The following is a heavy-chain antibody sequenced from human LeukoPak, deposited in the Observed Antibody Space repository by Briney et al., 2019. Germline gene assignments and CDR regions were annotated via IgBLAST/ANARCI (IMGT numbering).Heavy chain of an antibody. V-gene: IGHV1-46*01. D-gene: IGHD3-10*01. CDR3: ARVGRVDY. CDR1: YX. CDR2: INPSGGST. Sequence: YXMHXVRQAPGQGLEWMGIINPSGGSTSYAQKFQGRVTMTRDTSTSTVYMELSSLRSEDTAVYYCARVGRVDYWGQGTLVTVSS. J-gene: IGHJ4*02.